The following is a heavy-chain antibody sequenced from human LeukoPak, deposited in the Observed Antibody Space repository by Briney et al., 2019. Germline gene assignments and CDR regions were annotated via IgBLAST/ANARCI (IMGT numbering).Heavy chain of an antibody. CDR3: ARGPMLKGDY. D-gene: IGHD3-16*01. CDR1: GFTFSVYW. J-gene: IGHJ4*02. V-gene: IGHV3-7*01. Sequence: PGRSLRLSCAASGFTFSVYWMTWVRQAPGKGLEWVATINQDGSEKYYVDSVKGRFTISRDDAYRSLFLQMNSLRAEDTAIYYCARGPMLKGDYWGQGTLVTVSS. CDR2: INQDGSEK.